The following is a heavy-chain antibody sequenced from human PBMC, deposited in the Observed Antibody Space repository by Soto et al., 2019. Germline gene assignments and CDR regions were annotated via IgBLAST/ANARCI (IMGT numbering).Heavy chain of an antibody. D-gene: IGHD4-17*01. Sequence: QVQLVESGGGVVQPGRSLRLSCAASGFTFSSYGMHWVRQAPGKGLERVAVISYDGSNKYYADSVKGRFTISRDNSKNTLYLQMNSLRAEDTAVYYCAKGDDCGGNKSFDYWGQGTLVTVSS. J-gene: IGHJ4*02. CDR2: ISYDGSNK. CDR1: GFTFSSYG. V-gene: IGHV3-30*18. CDR3: AKGDDCGGNKSFDY.